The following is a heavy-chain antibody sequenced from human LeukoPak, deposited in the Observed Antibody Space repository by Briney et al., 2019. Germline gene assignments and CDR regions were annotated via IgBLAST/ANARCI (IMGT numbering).Heavy chain of an antibody. Sequence: PGGSLRLSCAASGFTFSSYGMHWVRQAPGKGLEWVAVIWYDGSNKYYADSVKGRFTISRDNSKNTLYLQMNSLRAEDTAVYYCAGDDRSSSRRGAFDIWGQGTMVTVSS. CDR3: AGDDRSSSRRGAFDI. CDR1: GFTFSSYG. V-gene: IGHV3-33*01. CDR2: IWYDGSNK. D-gene: IGHD6-6*01. J-gene: IGHJ3*02.